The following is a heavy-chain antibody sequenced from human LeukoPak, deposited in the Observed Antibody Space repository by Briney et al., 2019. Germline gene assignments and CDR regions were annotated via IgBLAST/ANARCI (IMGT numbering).Heavy chain of an antibody. CDR1: GGTFSSYA. CDR3: ARDCSSTSCYYYYYYYGMDV. D-gene: IGHD2-2*01. Sequence: ASVKVSCKASGGTFSSYAISWVRQAPGQGLEWMGGIIPIFGTANYAQKFQGRVTITADESTSTAYMELSSLRSEDTAAYYCARDCSSTSCYYYYYYYGMDVWGQGTTVTVSS. V-gene: IGHV1-69*13. J-gene: IGHJ6*02. CDR2: IIPIFGTA.